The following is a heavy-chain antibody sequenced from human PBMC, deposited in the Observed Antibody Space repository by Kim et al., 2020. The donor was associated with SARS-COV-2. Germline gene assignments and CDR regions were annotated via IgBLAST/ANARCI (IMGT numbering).Heavy chain of an antibody. J-gene: IGHJ4*02. D-gene: IGHD2-2*01. CDR3: ARDEYCSSTSCYLGDISVYFDY. CDR1: GFTFSSYW. Sequence: GGSLRLSCAASGFTFSSYWMSWVRQAPGKGLEWVANIKQDGSEKYYVDSVKGRFTISRDNAKNSLYLQMNSLRAEDTAVYYCARDEYCSSTSCYLGDISVYFDYWGQGTLVTVSS. CDR2: IKQDGSEK. V-gene: IGHV3-7*03.